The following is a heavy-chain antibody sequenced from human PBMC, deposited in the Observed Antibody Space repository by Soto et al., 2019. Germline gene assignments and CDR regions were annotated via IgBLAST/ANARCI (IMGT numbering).Heavy chain of an antibody. D-gene: IGHD1-26*01. CDR3: AKEEVGATTAPFDY. V-gene: IGHV3-30*18. CDR1: GFTFSSYG. CDR2: ISYDGSNK. J-gene: IGHJ4*02. Sequence: PGGSLRLSCAASGFTFSSYGMHWVRQAPGKGLEWVAVISYDGSNKYYADSVKGRFTISRDNSKNTLYLQMNSLRAEDTAVYYCAKEEVGATTAPFDYWGQGTLVTVSS.